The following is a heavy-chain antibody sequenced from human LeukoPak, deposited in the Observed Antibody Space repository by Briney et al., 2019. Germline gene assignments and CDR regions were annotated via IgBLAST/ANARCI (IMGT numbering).Heavy chain of an antibody. CDR3: ARDQEGIAASSPYDYYYYYGMDV. V-gene: IGHV1-2*02. D-gene: IGHD6-13*01. CDR1: GYTFAGYY. Sequence: GASVKVSCKASGYTFAGYYMHWVRQAPGQGLEWMGWINPNSGGTNYAQKFQGRVTMTRDTSISTAYMELSRLRSDDTAVYYCARDQEGIAASSPYDYYYYYGMDVWGQGTTVTVSS. J-gene: IGHJ6*02. CDR2: INPNSGGT.